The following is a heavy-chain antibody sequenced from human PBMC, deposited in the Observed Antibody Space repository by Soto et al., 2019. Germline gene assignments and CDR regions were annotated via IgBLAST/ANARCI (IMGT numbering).Heavy chain of an antibody. CDR1: GFTFSDYA. D-gene: IGHD2-21*01. Sequence: GGSLRLSCAASGFTFSDYAMAWVRQAPGKGLEWVSSASASGSGTYYADSVKGRFTISRDNSKNTLFLHMTNLRAGDTALYFCAKGRPGVAAAPDYWGQGTLVTGSA. V-gene: IGHV3-23*01. J-gene: IGHJ4*02. CDR3: AKGRPGVAAAPDY. CDR2: ASASGSGT.